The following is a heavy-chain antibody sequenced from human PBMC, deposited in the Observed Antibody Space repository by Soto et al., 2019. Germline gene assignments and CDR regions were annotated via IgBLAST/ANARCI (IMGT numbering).Heavy chain of an antibody. CDR2: ISAYNGNT. D-gene: IGHD3-3*01. V-gene: IGHV1-18*01. J-gene: IGHJ4*02. Sequence: ASVKVSCKASGYTFTSYGISWVRQAPGQGLEWMGWISAYNGNTNYAQKLQGRVTMTTDTSTSTAYMELRSLRSDDTAVYYCARLRDPYYDFWSGYALDSWGQGTLVTVSS. CDR1: GYTFTSYG. CDR3: ARLRDPYYDFWSGYALDS.